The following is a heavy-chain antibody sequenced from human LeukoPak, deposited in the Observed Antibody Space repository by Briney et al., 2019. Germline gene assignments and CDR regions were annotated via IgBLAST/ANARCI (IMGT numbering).Heavy chain of an antibody. J-gene: IGHJ4*02. CDR3: ARDFYDILTGYFPD. V-gene: IGHV1-69*01. Sequence: EASVKVSCKASGGTFSSYAISWVRQAPGQGLEWMGGIIPIFGTANYAQKFQGRVTITADESTSTAYMELSSLRSEDTAVYYCARDFYDILTGYFPDWGQGTLVTVSS. CDR2: IIPIFGTA. D-gene: IGHD3-9*01. CDR1: GGTFSSYA.